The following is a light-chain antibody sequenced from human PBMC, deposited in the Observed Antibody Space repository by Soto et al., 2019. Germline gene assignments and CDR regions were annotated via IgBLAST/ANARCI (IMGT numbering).Light chain of an antibody. CDR2: DAS. V-gene: IGKV1-5*01. CDR3: QQYSSFSRT. Sequence: DIQMTQSPSTLSASVGDRFTITCRASQTISSWLAWYQQKPGKAPELLIYDASTLESGVPSRFSGSGSGTEFRLTISSLQPDDFATFYCQQYSSFSRTFGQGTTVDIK. CDR1: QTISSW. J-gene: IGKJ1*01.